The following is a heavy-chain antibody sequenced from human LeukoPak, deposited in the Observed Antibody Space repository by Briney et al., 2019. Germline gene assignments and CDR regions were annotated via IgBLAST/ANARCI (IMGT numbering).Heavy chain of an antibody. V-gene: IGHV3-23*01. CDR1: GFTFSSYA. D-gene: IGHD3-22*01. Sequence: PGGSLRLSCAASGFTFSSYAMSWVRQAPRKGLEWVSAISSSGGSTYYADSVKGRFTISRDNSKNTLYLQMNSLRAEDTAVYYCATYYDSSGYYYNGAFDICGQGAVVSASS. CDR3: ATYYDSSGYYYNGAFDI. CDR2: ISSSGGST. J-gene: IGHJ3*02.